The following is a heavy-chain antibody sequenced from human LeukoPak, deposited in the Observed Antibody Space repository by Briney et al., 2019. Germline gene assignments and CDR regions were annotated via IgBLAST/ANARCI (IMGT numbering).Heavy chain of an antibody. CDR3: ARDQYDSWSRRGNFDS. CDR1: GFTFRTHW. J-gene: IGHJ4*02. D-gene: IGHD3-3*01. Sequence: GGSLRLSCAASGFTFRTHWMSWVRQAPGKGLEWVANIKHDGSEKNYVDSVKGRFTVSRDNTKNSLYLQMNSLRAEDTGVFYCARDQYDSWSRRGNFDSWGQGTLVIVSS. CDR2: IKHDGSEK. V-gene: IGHV3-7*03.